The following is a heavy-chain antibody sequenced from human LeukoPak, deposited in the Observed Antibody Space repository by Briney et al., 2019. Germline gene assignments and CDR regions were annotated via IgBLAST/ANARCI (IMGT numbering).Heavy chain of an antibody. J-gene: IGHJ1*01. CDR2: ISSSGSTI. CDR3: ATEDHDYGDYGYFQH. CDR1: GFTFSSYE. Sequence: PGGSLRLSCAASGFTFSSYEMNWVRQAPGKGLEGVSYISSSGSTIYYADSVKGRFTISRDNAKNSLYLQMNRLRAEDTAVYYCATEDHDYGDYGYFQHWGQGTLVTVSS. V-gene: IGHV3-48*03. D-gene: IGHD4-17*01.